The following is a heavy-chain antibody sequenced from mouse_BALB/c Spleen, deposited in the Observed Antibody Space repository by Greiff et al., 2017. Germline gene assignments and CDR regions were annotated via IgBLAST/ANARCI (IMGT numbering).Heavy chain of an antibody. V-gene: IGHV1S34*01. Sequence: LVKTGASVKISCKASGYSFTGYYMHWVKQSHGKSLEWIGYISCYNGATSYNQKFKGKATFTVDTSSSTAYMQFNSLTSEDSAVYYCARHHYGNYGYYFDYWGQGTTLTVSS. J-gene: IGHJ2*01. CDR1: GYSFTGYY. CDR3: ARHHYGNYGYYFDY. CDR2: ISCYNGAT. D-gene: IGHD2-1*01.